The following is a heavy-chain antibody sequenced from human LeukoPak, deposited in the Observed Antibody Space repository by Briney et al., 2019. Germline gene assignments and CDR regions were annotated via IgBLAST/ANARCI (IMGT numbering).Heavy chain of an antibody. D-gene: IGHD6-13*01. Sequence: SETLSLTCSVSGYSISSGFYWGWIRQPPGKGLEWIGEINHSGSTNYNPSLKGRVTISVDTSKNQFSLKLSSVTAAGTAVYYCARRYSSSWYSPYYFDYWGQGTLVTVSS. CDR1: GYSISSGFY. J-gene: IGHJ4*02. CDR2: INHSGST. V-gene: IGHV4-38-2*02. CDR3: ARRYSSSWYSPYYFDY.